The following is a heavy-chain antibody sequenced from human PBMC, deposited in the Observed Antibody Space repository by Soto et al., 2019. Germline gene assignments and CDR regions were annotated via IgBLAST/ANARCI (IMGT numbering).Heavy chain of an antibody. Sequence: GASVKVSCKASGGTFSSYAISWVRQAPGQGLEWMGGIIPIFGTANYAQKFQGRVTITADESTSTAYMELSSVTAADTAVYYCAREGYQLLSGFDYWGQGTLVTVSS. CDR3: AREGYQLLSGFDY. J-gene: IGHJ4*02. CDR2: IIPIFGTA. V-gene: IGHV1-69*13. D-gene: IGHD2-2*01. CDR1: GGTFSSYA.